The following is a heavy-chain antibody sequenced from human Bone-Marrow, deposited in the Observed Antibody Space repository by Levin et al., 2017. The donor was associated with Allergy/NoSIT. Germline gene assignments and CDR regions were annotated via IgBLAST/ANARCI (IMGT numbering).Heavy chain of an antibody. CDR1: GFTFSDHF. CDR3: TRDNWGSSDY. CDR2: IRIKSHSYTT. Sequence: LSLTCAASGFTFSDHFMDWVRQAPGKGLEWVARIRIKSHSYTTEYAASVKGRFSIPRDDSKNSLYLQMNSLKTEDTAVYFCTRDNWGSSDYWGQGTLVTVSS. J-gene: IGHJ4*02. D-gene: IGHD7-27*01. V-gene: IGHV3-72*01.